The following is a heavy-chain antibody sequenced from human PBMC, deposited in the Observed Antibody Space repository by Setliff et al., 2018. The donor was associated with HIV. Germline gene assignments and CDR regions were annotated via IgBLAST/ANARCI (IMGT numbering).Heavy chain of an antibody. D-gene: IGHD6-19*01. CDR1: GLTFSSHG. CDR3: AKEIAVAGVY. Sequence: GGSLRLSCAASGLTFSSHGMHWVRQAPGKGLEWVAFIRYDGSNKYYADSVKGRFTISRDNSKNTLYLQMNSLRAEDTAVYYCAKEIAVAGVYWGQGTLVTVSS. CDR2: IRYDGSNK. J-gene: IGHJ4*02. V-gene: IGHV3-30*02.